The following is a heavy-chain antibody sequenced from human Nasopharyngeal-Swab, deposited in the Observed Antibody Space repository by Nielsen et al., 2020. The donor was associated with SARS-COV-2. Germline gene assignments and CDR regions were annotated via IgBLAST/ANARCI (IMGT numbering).Heavy chain of an antibody. CDR2: SRSSSSYT. J-gene: IGHJ4*02. Sequence: GGSLRLSCAASGFTFSDYYMSWIRQAPGKGLERVSYSRSSSSYTDYADSVKGRFTISRDNAKNSLYLQMDNLRAEDTAVYYCARSTSSSWYRPLDYWGQGTLV. D-gene: IGHD6-13*01. CDR1: GFTFSDYY. CDR3: ARSTSSSWYRPLDY. V-gene: IGHV3-11*03.